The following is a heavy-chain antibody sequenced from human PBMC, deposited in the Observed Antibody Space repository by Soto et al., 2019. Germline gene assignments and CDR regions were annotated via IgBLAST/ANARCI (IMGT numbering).Heavy chain of an antibody. CDR3: ASARLDHYYDSSGYYYDY. J-gene: IGHJ4*02. CDR1: GYTITSYA. Sequence: ASVKVSCKACGYTITSYAMHWVRQAPGQRLEWMGWINAGNGNTKYSQKFQGRVTITRDTSASTAYMELSSLRSEDTAVYYCASARLDHYYDSSGYYYDYWGQGTLVTVPQ. CDR2: INAGNGNT. V-gene: IGHV1-3*01. D-gene: IGHD3-22*01.